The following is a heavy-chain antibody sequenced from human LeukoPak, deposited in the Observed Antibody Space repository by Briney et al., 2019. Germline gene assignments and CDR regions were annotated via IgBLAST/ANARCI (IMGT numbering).Heavy chain of an antibody. CDR1: GFTFSRYA. D-gene: IGHD2-8*01. V-gene: IGHV3-30*04. CDR3: ARSVMMYASTYYFHY. J-gene: IGHJ4*02. CDR2: MRYDATKK. Sequence: GGSLRLSCAASGFTFSRYAMHWVRQAPGKGLEWVAFMRYDATKKYYADSVKGRFTISRDNSKNTVFLQINSLRADDTSVYYCARSVMMYASTYYFHYWGQGTLVTVSS.